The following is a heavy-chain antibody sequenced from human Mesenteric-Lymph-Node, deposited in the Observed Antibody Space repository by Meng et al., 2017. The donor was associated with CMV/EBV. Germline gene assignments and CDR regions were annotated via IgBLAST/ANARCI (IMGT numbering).Heavy chain of an antibody. Sequence: GESLKISCAASGFTFSSYSMNWVRQAPGKELEWVSAITGTGRSTYYADSVKGRFTISRDNSKNTLYLQMNSLRAEDTAVYYCAKDSRYSGSFSDAFDIWGQGTMVTVSS. J-gene: IGHJ3*02. V-gene: IGHV3-23*01. CDR1: GFTFSSYS. CDR3: AKDSRYSGSFSDAFDI. CDR2: ITGTGRST. D-gene: IGHD1-26*01.